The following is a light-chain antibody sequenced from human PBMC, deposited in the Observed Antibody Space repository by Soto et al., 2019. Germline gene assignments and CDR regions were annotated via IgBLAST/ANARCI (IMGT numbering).Light chain of an antibody. J-gene: IGKJ1*01. CDR2: AAS. Sequence: DFRMTQSPSSLSASVGDRVTMTCRGSQSISSYLNWYQQKPGKAPKLLIFAASSLQSGAPPRFSGSGSGTDFTLTISSLQPEDFATYYCQQSYDIPTFGQGTKVDIK. CDR3: QQSYDIPT. V-gene: IGKV1-39*01. CDR1: QSISSY.